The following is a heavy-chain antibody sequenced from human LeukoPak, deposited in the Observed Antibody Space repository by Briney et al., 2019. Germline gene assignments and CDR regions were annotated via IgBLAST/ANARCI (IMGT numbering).Heavy chain of an antibody. V-gene: IGHV1-69*05. J-gene: IGHJ4*02. CDR1: GGTFSSYA. CDR3: ARDSRLRFLEWLLDY. CDR2: IIPIFGTA. Sequence: GSSVKVSRKASGGTFSSYAISWVRQAPGQGLEWMGGIIPIFGTANYAQKFQGRVTITTDESTSTAYMELSSLRSEDTAVYYCARDSRLRFLEWLLDYWGQGTLVTVSS. D-gene: IGHD3-3*01.